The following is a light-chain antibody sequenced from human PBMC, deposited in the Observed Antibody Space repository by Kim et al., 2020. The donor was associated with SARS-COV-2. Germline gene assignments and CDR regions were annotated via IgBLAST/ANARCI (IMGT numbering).Light chain of an antibody. V-gene: IGKV3-15*01. J-gene: IGKJ4*01. CDR3: QQYNDWPSLT. CDR2: GTS. Sequence: VSIGERATLSCRASQSVSSNVAWYQQKPGQPPRLLMYGTSIRATGIPARFSGSWSGTQYTLTISSVQSEDFAIYYCQQYNDWPSLTFGGGTKVEI. CDR1: QSVSSN.